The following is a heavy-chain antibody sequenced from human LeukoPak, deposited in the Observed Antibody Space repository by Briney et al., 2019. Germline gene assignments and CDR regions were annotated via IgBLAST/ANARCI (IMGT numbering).Heavy chain of an antibody. D-gene: IGHD3-22*01. J-gene: IGHJ4*02. CDR3: ARWTSQTDDYYDSSGYYYFDY. V-gene: IGHV4-39*07. CDR2: IYYSGST. Sequence: SETLSLTCTVSGGSISSSSYYWGWIRQPPGKGLEWIGSIYYSGSTYYNPSLKSRVTISVDTSKNQFSLKLSSVTAADTAVYYCARWTSQTDDYYDSSGYYYFDYWGQGTLVTVSS. CDR1: GGSISSSSYY.